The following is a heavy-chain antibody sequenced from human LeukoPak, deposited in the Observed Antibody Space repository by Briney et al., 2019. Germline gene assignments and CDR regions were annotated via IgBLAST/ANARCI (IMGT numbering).Heavy chain of an antibody. V-gene: IGHV3-74*03. J-gene: IGHJ4*02. D-gene: IGHD6-19*01. CDR2: INGDGSST. CDR1: GFTFSNYW. Sequence: PGGSLRLSCAAAGFTFSNYWMHWVRLAPGKGLEWVSRINGDGSSTTYADSVKGRFTISRENAKNTLYLQVNSLRAEDTAVYYCAREFSSGWTHFDYWGQGTLVTVSS. CDR3: AREFSSGWTHFDY.